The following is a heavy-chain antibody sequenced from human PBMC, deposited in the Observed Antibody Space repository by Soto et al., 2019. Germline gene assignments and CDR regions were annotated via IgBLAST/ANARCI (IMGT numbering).Heavy chain of an antibody. CDR1: GYSFTSYW. CDR3: ATTQGTTVTTSGPPGAYYYYGMDV. Sequence: ESLKISCKGSGYSFTSYWIGWVRQMPGKGLEWMGIIYPGDSDTRYSPSFQGQVTISADKSISTAYLQWSSLKASDTAMYYCATTQGTTVTTSGPPGAYYYYGMDVWGQGTTVTVSS. J-gene: IGHJ6*02. CDR2: IYPGDSDT. V-gene: IGHV5-51*01. D-gene: IGHD4-17*01.